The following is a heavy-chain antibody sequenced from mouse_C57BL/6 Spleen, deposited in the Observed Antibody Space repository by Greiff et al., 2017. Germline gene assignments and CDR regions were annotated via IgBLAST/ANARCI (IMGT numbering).Heavy chain of an antibody. V-gene: IGHV1-15*01. Sequence: VQLQQSGAELVRPGASVTLSCKASGYTFTDYEMHWVKQTPVHGLEWIGALDPETGGTAYNQKFKGKAILTADKSSSTAYMELRSLTSEDSAVYYCTREGDYDEFAYWGQGTLVTVSA. D-gene: IGHD2-4*01. J-gene: IGHJ3*01. CDR1: GYTFTDYE. CDR3: TREGDYDEFAY. CDR2: LDPETGGT.